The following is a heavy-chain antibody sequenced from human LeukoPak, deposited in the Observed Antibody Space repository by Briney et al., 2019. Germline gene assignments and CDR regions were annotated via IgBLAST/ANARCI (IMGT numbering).Heavy chain of an antibody. V-gene: IGHV3-30-3*01. D-gene: IGHD2-15*01. Sequence: GGSLRLSCAASGFTFTAYLIHWVRQAPGKGLEWVAVMSSDGNAMFYADSVKGRFTISRDNSKNTLYLQMNSLRAEDTAVYYCARDDTRGEDIVVVVAALDYWGQGTLVTVSS. J-gene: IGHJ4*02. CDR2: MSSDGNAM. CDR3: ARDDTRGEDIVVVVAALDY. CDR1: GFTFTAYL.